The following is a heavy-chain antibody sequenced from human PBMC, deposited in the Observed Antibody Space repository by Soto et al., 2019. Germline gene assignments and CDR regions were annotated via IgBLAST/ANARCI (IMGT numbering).Heavy chain of an antibody. D-gene: IGHD4-17*01. J-gene: IGHJ6*02. CDR1: GASVSRGSYY. V-gene: IGHV4-61*01. Sequence: SQTRSLTCTVSGASVSRGSYYWSWIRQRPGKPLVRIGFVSFSGSLNYCRSLRSRVTVPLDTANHQCPLSLNSVTAADTAVYHRARASAGDSVGFYYYAIDVWGQGTRVGDSS. CDR3: ARASAGDSVGFYYYAIDV. CDR2: VSFSGSL.